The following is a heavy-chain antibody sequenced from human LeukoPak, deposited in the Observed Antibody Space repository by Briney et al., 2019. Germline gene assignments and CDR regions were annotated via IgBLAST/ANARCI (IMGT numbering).Heavy chain of an antibody. CDR2: IRSKASGATI. V-gene: IGHV3-49*04. J-gene: IGHJ4*02. Sequence: GESLKISCIGSGFTSRDYGMSWVRRAPGKELERVGCIRSKASGATIEYGASVKGRFKIARDDSKNIAYLQMDSLKTEDTAVYYCTRDVFSTGWNSDYWGQGTLVTVSS. D-gene: IGHD1/OR15-1a*01. CDR1: GFTSRDYG. CDR3: TRDVFSTGWNSDY.